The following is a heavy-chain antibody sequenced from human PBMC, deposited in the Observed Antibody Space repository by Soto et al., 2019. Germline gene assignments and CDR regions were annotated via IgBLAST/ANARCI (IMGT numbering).Heavy chain of an antibody. Sequence: QVQLQESGPGLVKPSETLSLTCTISGGSISGFYWGWIRQPPGKGLDWIGNIYYSGSANYDPSLTSRVTISLNTSKNQLSLNMNSVSAADTAIDYCARWTYCGGDCYWLDFWGQGTLGTVSS. D-gene: IGHD2-21*02. CDR1: GGSISGFY. V-gene: IGHV4-59*01. J-gene: IGHJ4*02. CDR2: IYYSGSA. CDR3: ARWTYCGGDCYWLDF.